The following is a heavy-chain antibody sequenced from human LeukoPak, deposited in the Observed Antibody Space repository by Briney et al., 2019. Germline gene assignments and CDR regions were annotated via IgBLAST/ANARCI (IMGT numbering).Heavy chain of an antibody. V-gene: IGHV5-51*01. D-gene: IGHD1-1*01. CDR2: IYPGDPDT. J-gene: IGHJ4*02. CDR1: GYSFTSYW. Sequence: GESLKISCKGSGYSFTSYWIGWVRQMPGNGLECMGIIYPGDPDTRYSPSFQGQVTISADKSISTAYLQWSSLKASDTAIYYCARHETGPYFDYWGQGTLVTVSS. CDR3: ARHETGPYFDY.